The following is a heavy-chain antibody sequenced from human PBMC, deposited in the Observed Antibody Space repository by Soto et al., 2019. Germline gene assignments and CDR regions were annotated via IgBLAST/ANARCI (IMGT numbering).Heavy chain of an antibody. J-gene: IGHJ5*02. Sequence: QVQLQESGPGLVKPSETLSLTCTVSGGSVSSGSYYWSWIRQPPGKGLEWIGYIYYSGSTNYNPSLKSRVTISVDTSKNQFSLKLSSVTAADTAEYYCARVSGSLGWFDPWGQGTLVTVSS. CDR3: ARVSGSLGWFDP. D-gene: IGHD6-13*01. CDR2: IYYSGST. CDR1: GGSVSSGSYY. V-gene: IGHV4-61*01.